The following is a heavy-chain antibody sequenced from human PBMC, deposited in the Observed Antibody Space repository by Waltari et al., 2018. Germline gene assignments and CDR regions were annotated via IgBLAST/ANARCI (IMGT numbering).Heavy chain of an antibody. CDR3: ARDQGYRGYDAY. D-gene: IGHD5-12*01. CDR1: GYTFTGYY. CDR2: INPNSAGK. J-gene: IGHJ4*02. Sequence: QVQLVQSGAEVKKPGASVKVSCKASGYTFTGYYMPWVRQAPGQGLGWMGWINPNSAGKNYAQKFQGMGTMTRDTSISTAYMERSRLRSDDTAVYYCARDQGYRGYDAYWRQGTLVTVSS. V-gene: IGHV1-2*02.